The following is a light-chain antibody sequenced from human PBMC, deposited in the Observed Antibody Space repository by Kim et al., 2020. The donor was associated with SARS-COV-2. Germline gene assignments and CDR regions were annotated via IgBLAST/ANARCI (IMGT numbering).Light chain of an antibody. CDR1: KLGDKY. CDR3: QAWDSSTVV. V-gene: IGLV3-1*01. J-gene: IGLJ2*01. CDR2: QDR. Sequence: VSPGQTACSACSGEKLGDKYDCWYQQKQGQSPVLVIYQDRKRPSGIPERFSGSNSGNTATLTISGTQAMDEADYYCQAWDSSTVVFGGGTQLTVL.